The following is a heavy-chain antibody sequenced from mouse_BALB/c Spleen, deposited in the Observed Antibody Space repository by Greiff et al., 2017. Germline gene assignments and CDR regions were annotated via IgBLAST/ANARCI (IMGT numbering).Heavy chain of an antibody. Sequence: EVKLVESGPGLVKPSQSLSLTCTVTGYSITSDYAWNWIRQFPGNKLEWMGYKSYSGSTSYNPSLKSRISITRDTSKNQFFLQLNSVTTEDTATYYCARRVRSFDYKGQGTTLTVSS. CDR3: ARRVRSFDY. J-gene: IGHJ2*01. CDR1: GYSITSDYA. V-gene: IGHV3-2*02. CDR2: KSYSGST.